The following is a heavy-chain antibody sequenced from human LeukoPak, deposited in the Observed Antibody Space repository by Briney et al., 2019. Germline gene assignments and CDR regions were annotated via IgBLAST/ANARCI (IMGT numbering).Heavy chain of an antibody. V-gene: IGHV4-30-2*01. J-gene: IGHJ4*02. CDR1: GGSISSGGYS. CDR3: SGFGELAFDY. Sequence: SETLSLTCAVSGGSISSGGYSWSWIRQPPGKGLEWIGYIYHGGSTYYNPSLKSRVTISVDRSKNQFSLKLSSVTAADTAVYYCSGFGELAFDYWGQGTLVTVSS. D-gene: IGHD3-10*01. CDR2: IYHGGST.